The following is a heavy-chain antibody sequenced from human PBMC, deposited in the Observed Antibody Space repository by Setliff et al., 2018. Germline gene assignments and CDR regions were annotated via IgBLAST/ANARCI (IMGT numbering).Heavy chain of an antibody. CDR3: AKDRVNDGFWDFDS. D-gene: IGHD1-26*01. CDR1: GFTFRDYS. Sequence: GGSLRLSCATSGFTFRDYSMVWVRQVPGKGLEWVAGVIQVGSGVYADSVRGRSTISRDNSKNNFFLQINNLRAADTATYYCAKDRVNDGFWDFDSWGQGIVVTVSS. V-gene: IGHV3-23*01. CDR2: VIQVGSG. J-gene: IGHJ4*02.